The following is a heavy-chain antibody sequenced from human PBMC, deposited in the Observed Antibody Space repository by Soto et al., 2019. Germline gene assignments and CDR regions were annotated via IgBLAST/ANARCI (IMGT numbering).Heavy chain of an antibody. CDR1: GFTFSSYA. Sequence: PGGSLRLSCAASGFTFSSYAMSWVRQAPGKGLEWVSAISGSGGSTYYADSVKGRFTISRDNSKNTLYLQMNSLRAEDTAVYYCAKAGDGYSGYNYYYYYMDVWGKGTTVTVSS. CDR2: ISGSGGST. D-gene: IGHD5-12*01. J-gene: IGHJ6*03. CDR3: AKAGDGYSGYNYYYYYMDV. V-gene: IGHV3-23*01.